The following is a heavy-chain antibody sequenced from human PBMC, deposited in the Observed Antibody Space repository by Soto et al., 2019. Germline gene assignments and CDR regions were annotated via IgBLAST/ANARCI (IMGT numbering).Heavy chain of an antibody. D-gene: IGHD1-26*01. J-gene: IGHJ6*02. CDR2: ISSSSSTI. Sequence: PGGSLRLSCAASGFTFSSYSMNWFRQAPGKGLEWVSYISSSSSTIYYADSVKGRFTISRDNAKNSLYLQMNSLRDEDTAVYYCGAKLAGADYYYYGMDVWGQGTTVTVS. V-gene: IGHV3-48*02. CDR3: GAKLAGADYYYYGMDV. CDR1: GFTFSSYS.